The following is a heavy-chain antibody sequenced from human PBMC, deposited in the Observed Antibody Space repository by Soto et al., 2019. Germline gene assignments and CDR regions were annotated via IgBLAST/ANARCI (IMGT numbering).Heavy chain of an antibody. J-gene: IGHJ4*02. V-gene: IGHV5-51*01. D-gene: IGHD3-3*01. Sequence: GESLKISCKGSGYNFAGYWIAWVRQMPGKGLELMGIIYPSDSDTRYRPSFQGQVTISADKSIGSAYLQWSSLRASGTAMYYCARGGVSTRTFDYWGQGTPVTVSS. CDR2: IYPSDSDT. CDR1: GYNFAGYW. CDR3: ARGGVSTRTFDY.